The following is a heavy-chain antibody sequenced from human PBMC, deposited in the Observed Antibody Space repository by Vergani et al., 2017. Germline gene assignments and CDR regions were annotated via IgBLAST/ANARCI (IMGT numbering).Heavy chain of an antibody. Sequence: QVQLQESGPGLVKPPGSLSLTCAVSGGSLSGTYWWSWVRQSPGKGLEWIGEIYHSGSTNYNPSLKSRVTISADKSKNQFSLKLSSVTAADTAVYYCASNGYYCLDYWGRGTLVTVSS. CDR1: GGSLSGTYW. J-gene: IGHJ4*02. CDR3: ASNGYYCLDY. V-gene: IGHV4-4*03. D-gene: IGHD3-22*01. CDR2: IYHSGST.